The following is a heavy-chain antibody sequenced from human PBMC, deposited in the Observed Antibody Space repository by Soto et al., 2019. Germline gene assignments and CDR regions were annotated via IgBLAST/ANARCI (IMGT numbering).Heavy chain of an antibody. CDR3: ARGRIAARLGY. CDR1: GGSVSSGSYY. V-gene: IGHV4-61*01. Sequence: QVQLQESGPGLVKPSETLSLTCTVSGGSVSSGSYYWSWIRQPPGKGLEWIGYIYYSGSTNYNPSLNSRVTISVDTSKNQFSLKLSSVTAADTAVYYCARGRIAARLGYWGQGTLVTVSS. J-gene: IGHJ4*02. D-gene: IGHD6-6*01. CDR2: IYYSGST.